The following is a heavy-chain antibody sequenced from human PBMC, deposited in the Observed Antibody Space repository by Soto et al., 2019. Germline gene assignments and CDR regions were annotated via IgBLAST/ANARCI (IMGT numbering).Heavy chain of an antibody. D-gene: IGHD3-10*01. V-gene: IGHV1-18*01. CDR1: DYIFTTYG. CDR3: ARNGERDLGLNYYFYYGMDV. CDR2: VSPYSNIT. J-gene: IGHJ6*02. Sequence: ASVKVSCKASDYIFTTYGISWVRQAPGQGLEWMGWVSPYSNITNYTQKFQGRVTMTTETSTSTVYMELRSLRSDDTAMYYCARNGERDLGLNYYFYYGMDVWGQGTSVTVSS.